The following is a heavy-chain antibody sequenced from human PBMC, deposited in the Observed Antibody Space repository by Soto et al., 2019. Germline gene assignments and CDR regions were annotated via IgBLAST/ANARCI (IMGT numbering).Heavy chain of an antibody. CDR2: IDHDGSST. CDR1: GFNFTAYW. Sequence: EMQLVQSGGGLVRPGGSLRLSCEVSGFNFTAYWMHCVRQAPGKGLEWVSRIDHDGSSTTFADSVKGRFTISRDNVKNRMYLQMNSLRAEDTAVYHCVRDFNVPYRGPNYGWFELWGQGSLVTVSS. CDR3: VRDFNVPYRGPNYGWFEL. V-gene: IGHV3-74*03. J-gene: IGHJ5*02. D-gene: IGHD1-26*01.